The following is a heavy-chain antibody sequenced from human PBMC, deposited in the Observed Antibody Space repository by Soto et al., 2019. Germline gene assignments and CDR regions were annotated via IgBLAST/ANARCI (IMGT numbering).Heavy chain of an antibody. CDR1: GFTFSNYG. CDR2: IGSITSNM. J-gene: IGHJ4*02. CDR3: ARGGAARPDY. D-gene: IGHD6-6*01. Sequence: EVRLVESGGGLVQRGGSLRLSCAASGFTFSNYGMNWVRQAPGKGPEWVSYIGSITSNMNYADSVKGRFTVSRDNAKNSLYLQMNSLRDEDTAVYYCARGGAARPDYWGQGTLVTVSS. V-gene: IGHV3-48*02.